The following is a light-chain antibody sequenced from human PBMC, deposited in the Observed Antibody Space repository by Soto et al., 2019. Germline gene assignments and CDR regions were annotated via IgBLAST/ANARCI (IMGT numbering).Light chain of an antibody. CDR2: AAS. Sequence: IQLTQSPSSLSASVGDRVTITCRASQGIASYLVWYQQKPGKAPSLLIYAASILQSGVPSRFSGSGSGTDFTLAISSLQTDDFATYYCQQFNTYPLTFVGGTKVEIK. CDR3: QQFNTYPLT. J-gene: IGKJ4*01. V-gene: IGKV1-9*01. CDR1: QGIASY.